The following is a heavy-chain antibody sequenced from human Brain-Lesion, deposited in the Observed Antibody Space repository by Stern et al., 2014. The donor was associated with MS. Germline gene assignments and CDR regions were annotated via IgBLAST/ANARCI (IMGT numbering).Heavy chain of an antibody. CDR2: ITEDGSEK. V-gene: IGHV3-7*01. Sequence: EVQLVESGGGLVQPGGSLKISCTAAGFTFGNYWMTWVRQAPGKGLEWVANITEDGSEKNYVDSVKGRFTISRDNARNSLYLQMNSLRVEDTALYYCARVYNTIYGIVTQRGSGMDVWGQGTTVIVSS. CDR3: ARVYNTIYGIVTQRGSGMDV. D-gene: IGHD3-3*01. J-gene: IGHJ6*02. CDR1: GFTFGNYW.